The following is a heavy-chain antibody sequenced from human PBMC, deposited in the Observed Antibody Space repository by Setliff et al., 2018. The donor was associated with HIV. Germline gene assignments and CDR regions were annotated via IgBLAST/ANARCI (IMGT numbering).Heavy chain of an antibody. Sequence: PGGSLRLSCAASGFTFSTYGMHWVRQAPGKGLEWVSLIYSGGTTYYADSVKGRFTISRDNSKNTLYLQMNSLRAEDTAVYYCAKEGSSGYWGQGTLVTVSS. CDR3: AKEGSSGY. CDR1: GFTFSTYG. J-gene: IGHJ4*02. V-gene: IGHV3-NL1*01. D-gene: IGHD6-19*01. CDR2: IYSGGTT.